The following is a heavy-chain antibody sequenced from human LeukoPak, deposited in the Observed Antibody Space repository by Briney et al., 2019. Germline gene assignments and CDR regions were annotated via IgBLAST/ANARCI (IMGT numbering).Heavy chain of an antibody. CDR2: IKQDGSEK. Sequence: GGSLRLSCVASGFTFSRSWMSWVRQAPGKGLEWVANIKQDGSEKYCVDSVKGRFTISRDNAKNSLYLQMNSLRAEDTAVYYCAREAGIPPSTQQWPTSVDYWGQGTLVTVSS. CDR1: GFTFSRSW. D-gene: IGHD5-18*01. V-gene: IGHV3-7*05. J-gene: IGHJ4*02. CDR3: AREAGIPPSTQQWPTSVDY.